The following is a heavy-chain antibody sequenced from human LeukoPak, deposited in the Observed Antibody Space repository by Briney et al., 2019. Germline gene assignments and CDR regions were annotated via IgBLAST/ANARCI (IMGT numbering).Heavy chain of an antibody. CDR2: INPNSGGT. CDR3: AREYYGRALDP. V-gene: IGHV1-2*02. J-gene: IGHJ5*02. CDR1: GYTFTGYY. D-gene: IGHD2-21*01. Sequence: ASVKVSCKASGYTFTGYYMHWVRQAPGQGLEWMGWINPNSGGTNFAQRFQGRVTMTRDTSISTAYMELSRLRSDDTAVYYCAREYYGRALDPWGQGTLVTVSS.